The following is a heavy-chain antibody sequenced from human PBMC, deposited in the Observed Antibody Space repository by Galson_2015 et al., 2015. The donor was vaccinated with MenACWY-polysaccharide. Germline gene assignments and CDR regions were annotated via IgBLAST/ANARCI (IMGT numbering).Heavy chain of an antibody. CDR2: ISGRGGST. CDR1: GFTFSSYA. V-gene: IGHV3-23*01. Sequence: SLRLSCAASGFTFSSYAMSWVRQAPGKGLEWVSAISGRGGSTYYADSVRGRFTISRDNSKNTLYLQMNSLRAEDTAIYYCAKDERSGWSGIFDYWGQGILVTVSS. J-gene: IGHJ4*02. D-gene: IGHD6-19*01. CDR3: AKDERSGWSGIFDY.